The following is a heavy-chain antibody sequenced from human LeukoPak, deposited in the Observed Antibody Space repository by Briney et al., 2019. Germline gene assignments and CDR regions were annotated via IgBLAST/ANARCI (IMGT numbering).Heavy chain of an antibody. CDR3: ARGGGYSGSSFDY. D-gene: IGHD1-26*01. V-gene: IGHV4-59*11. CDR1: GASISSHY. Sequence: SETLSLTCIVSGASISSHYWSWIRQPPGKGLEWIGYIFYSGSLNYNPSLKSRVAISVDTSKDQFSLRLTSVTAADTAVYFCARGGGYSGSSFDYWGQGTLVTVSS. CDR2: IFYSGSL. J-gene: IGHJ4*02.